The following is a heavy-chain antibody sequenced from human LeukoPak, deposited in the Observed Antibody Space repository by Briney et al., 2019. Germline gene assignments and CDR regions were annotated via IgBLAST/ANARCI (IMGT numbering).Heavy chain of an antibody. CDR3: ARGHVDNWNVLHY. V-gene: IGHV4-4*07. CDR2: INTSGST. D-gene: IGHD1-20*01. J-gene: IGHJ4*02. Sequence: SETLSVTCTVSGGSISSYYWSWIRQPAGKGLEWIGRINTSGSTSYNPSLKSRVSPSVDTSENQFSLRLSSVTAADTAVYYCARGHVDNWNVLHYWGQGTLATVSS. CDR1: GGSISSYY.